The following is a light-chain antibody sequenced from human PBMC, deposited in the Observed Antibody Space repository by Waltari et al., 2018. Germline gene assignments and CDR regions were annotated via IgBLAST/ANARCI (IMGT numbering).Light chain of an antibody. CDR3: QQYYRSRT. V-gene: IGKV4-1*01. CDR2: WAS. Sequence: DIVMTQSPDSLAVSLGERATIDCKSSQSVFYRSDNKNYLAWYQHKPGQPPKLLFYWASTRESGVPDRFSASGSGTEFTLTINNRQAEDVAVYYCQQYYRSRTFGQGTKVEIK. J-gene: IGKJ1*01. CDR1: QSVFYRSDNKNY.